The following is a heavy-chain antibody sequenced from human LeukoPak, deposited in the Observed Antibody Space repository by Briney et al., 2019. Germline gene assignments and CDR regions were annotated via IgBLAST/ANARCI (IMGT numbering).Heavy chain of an antibody. V-gene: IGHV3-30*04. D-gene: IGHD3-22*01. CDR1: GFTFSSYA. CDR2: ISYEGSNK. J-gene: IGHJ6*04. Sequence: GGSLRLSCAASGFTFSSYAMHWVRQAPGKGLEWVAVISYEGSNKYYADSVKGRFTISRDKSKNTLHLQMNSLRAEDTAVYYCARVSITMIVVALEGMDVWGKGTTVTVSS. CDR3: ARVSITMIVVALEGMDV.